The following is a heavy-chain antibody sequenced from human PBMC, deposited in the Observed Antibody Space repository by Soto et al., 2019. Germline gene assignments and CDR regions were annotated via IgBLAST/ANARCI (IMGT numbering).Heavy chain of an antibody. CDR1: GFTFSSYA. V-gene: IGHV3-23*01. J-gene: IGHJ4*02. CDR3: AKCSPRYSSGLKAYYFDY. D-gene: IGHD6-19*01. CDR2: ISGSGGST. Sequence: GGSLRLSCAASGFTFSSYAMSWVRQAPGKGLEWVSVISGSGGSTYYAASVKGRFTISRDNSRNTLYLQMNSLRAEGTAVYYCAKCSPRYSSGLKAYYFDYWGQGTLVTVSS.